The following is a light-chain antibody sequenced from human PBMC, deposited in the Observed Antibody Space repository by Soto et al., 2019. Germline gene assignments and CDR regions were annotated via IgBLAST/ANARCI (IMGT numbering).Light chain of an antibody. V-gene: IGLV2-11*01. CDR3: CAYAGSYNLGV. J-gene: IGLJ3*02. CDR1: SSDVGGYDF. CDR2: DVT. Sequence: QSALTQPRSVSGSPGQSVTISCTGTSSDVGGYDFVSWYQQHPGKAPKLMIYDVTKRPSWVPDRFSGAKSGNSASLTISGLRAEDEAYYYCCAYAGSYNLGVFGGGTKLTVL.